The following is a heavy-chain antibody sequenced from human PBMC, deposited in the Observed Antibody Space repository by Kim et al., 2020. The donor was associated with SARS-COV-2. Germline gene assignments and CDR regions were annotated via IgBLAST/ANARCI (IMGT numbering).Heavy chain of an antibody. CDR2: ISSSSSYI. CDR1: GFTFSSYS. J-gene: IGHJ5*02. D-gene: IGHD3-16*02. Sequence: GGSLRLSCAASGFTFSSYSMHWVRQAPGKGLEWVSCISSSSSYINYADSVKGRFTISRDNAKNTLYLQMNSLRAEDTAVYYCARDSYIWGSYRYGGYNWCDPWGQGTLVTVSS. V-gene: IGHV3-21*01. CDR3: ARDSYIWGSYRYGGYNWCDP.